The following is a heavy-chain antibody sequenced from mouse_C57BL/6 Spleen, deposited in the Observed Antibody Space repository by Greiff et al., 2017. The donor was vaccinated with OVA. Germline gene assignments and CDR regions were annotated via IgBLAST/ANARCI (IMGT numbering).Heavy chain of an antibody. CDR1: GFTFSSYG. CDR2: ISSGGSYT. CDR3: ARQAYYGSTYYYAMDY. J-gene: IGHJ4*01. D-gene: IGHD1-1*01. Sequence: EVHLVESGGDLVKPGGSLKLSCAASGFTFSSYGMSWVRQTPDKRLEWVATISSGGSYTYYPDSVKGRFTISRDNAKNTLYLQMSRLKSEDTAMYYCARQAYYGSTYYYAMDYWGQGTSVTVSS. V-gene: IGHV5-6*01.